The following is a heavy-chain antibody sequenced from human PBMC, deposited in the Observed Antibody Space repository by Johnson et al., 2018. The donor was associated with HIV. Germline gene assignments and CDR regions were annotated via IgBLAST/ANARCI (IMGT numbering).Heavy chain of an antibody. CDR1: GFTFSNYW. D-gene: IGHD2-15*01. CDR2: INGDGGRS. Sequence: VQLVESGGGLVQPGGSLRLSCGASGFTFSNYWMQWVRQAPGKGLVWVSRINGDGGRSTYADSGRGRFTIARDNAKNTLYWERKSLRSGDTAGYYCARTSCSGASCLGYDPFDGWGQGTMVTVSS. V-gene: IGHV3-74*01. CDR3: ARTSCSGASCLGYDPFDG. J-gene: IGHJ3*01.